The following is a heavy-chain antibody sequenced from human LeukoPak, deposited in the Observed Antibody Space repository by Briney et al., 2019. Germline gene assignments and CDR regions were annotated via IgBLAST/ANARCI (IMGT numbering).Heavy chain of an antibody. D-gene: IGHD6-6*01. CDR3: ARDPRSSSSAGWYYYYGMDV. J-gene: IGHJ6*02. V-gene: IGHV1-69*13. CDR1: GGTFSSYA. CDR2: IIPIFGTA. Sequence: SVKVSCKASGGTFSSYAVRWVRQAPGQWLEWMGGIIPIFGTANYAQKFQGRVTITADESTSTAYMELSSLRSEDTAVYYCARDPRSSSSAGWYYYYGMDVWGQGTTVTVSS.